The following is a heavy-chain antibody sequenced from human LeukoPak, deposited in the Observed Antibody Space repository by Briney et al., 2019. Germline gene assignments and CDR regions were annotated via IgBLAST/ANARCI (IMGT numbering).Heavy chain of an antibody. D-gene: IGHD6-25*01. J-gene: IGHJ4*02. CDR3: ARDKIAAAFGY. CDR1: GGSISSGSYY. Sequence: SETLSLTCTVSGGSISSGSYYWSWIRQPAGKGLEWIGEINHSGSTNYNPSLKSRVTISVDTSKNQFSLNLTSVTAADTAVYYCARDKIAAAFGYWGQGTLVTVSS. V-gene: IGHV4-61*10. CDR2: INHSGST.